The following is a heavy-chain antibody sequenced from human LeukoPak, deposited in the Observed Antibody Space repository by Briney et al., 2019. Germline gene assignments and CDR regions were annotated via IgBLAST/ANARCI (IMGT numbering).Heavy chain of an antibody. CDR2: ISSSSSTI. Sequence: PGGSLRLSCAASGFTFSSYSMNWVRQAPGKGLEWVSYISSSSSTIYYADSVKGRFTISRDNAKNSLYLQMNSLRAEDTAVYYCARGPYYDFWSGEWFDPWGQGTLVTVSS. V-gene: IGHV3-48*01. CDR3: ARGPYYDFWSGEWFDP. J-gene: IGHJ5*02. CDR1: GFTFSSYS. D-gene: IGHD3-3*01.